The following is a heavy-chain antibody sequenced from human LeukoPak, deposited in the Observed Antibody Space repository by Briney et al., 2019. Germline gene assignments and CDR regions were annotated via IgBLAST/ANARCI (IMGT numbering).Heavy chain of an antibody. Sequence: SETLSLTCTVSGGSISRYYWSWIRQPAGKGLEWIGRIYTCGSTNYNPSLKSRVSMSVDTSKNQFSLKLSSVTAEDTAIYYCARDSDSYGPDFDYWGQGTLVTVSS. D-gene: IGHD5-18*01. V-gene: IGHV4-4*07. CDR2: IYTCGST. J-gene: IGHJ4*02. CDR3: ARDSDSYGPDFDY. CDR1: GGSISRYY.